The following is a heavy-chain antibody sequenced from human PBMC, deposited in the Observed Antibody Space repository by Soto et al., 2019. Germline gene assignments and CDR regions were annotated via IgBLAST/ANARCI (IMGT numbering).Heavy chain of an antibody. V-gene: IGHV4-61*08. CDR2: IYYSGST. Sequence: SETLSLTCAVSGGSISSGGYSWSWIRQPPGKGLEWIGYIYYSGSTNYNPSLKSRVTISVDTSKNQFSLKLSSVTAADTAVYYCAREGSSGYYFSDYFDYWGQGTLVTVSS. CDR1: GGSISSGGYS. CDR3: AREGSSGYYFSDYFDY. J-gene: IGHJ4*02. D-gene: IGHD3-22*01.